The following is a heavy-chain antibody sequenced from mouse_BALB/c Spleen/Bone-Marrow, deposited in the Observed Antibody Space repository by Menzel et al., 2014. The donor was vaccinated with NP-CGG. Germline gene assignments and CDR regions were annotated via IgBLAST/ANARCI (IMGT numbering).Heavy chain of an antibody. CDR2: IWGDGST. V-gene: IGHV2-6-7*01. J-gene: IGHJ4*01. CDR1: GFSLTGYG. Sequence: VQLQESGPGLVAPSQSLSITCTVSGFSLTGYGVNWVRQPPGKGLEWLGMIWGDGSTDYNSALKSRMSISKYNSKSQVFLKMNSLQTNDTARYYCARFHDGYSLLYAMDYWGQGTSVTVSS. D-gene: IGHD2-3*01. CDR3: ARFHDGYSLLYAMDY.